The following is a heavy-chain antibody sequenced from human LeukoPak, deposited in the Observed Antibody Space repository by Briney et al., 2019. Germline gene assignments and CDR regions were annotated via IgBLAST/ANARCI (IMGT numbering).Heavy chain of an antibody. Sequence: ASVKVSCKASGYTFTSYDINWVRQATGQGLEWMGWMNPNSGNTGYAQKFQGRVTMTRNTSISTAYMELSSLRSEDTAVYYCARVSAKITWIQLWYYFDYWGQGTLVTVSS. D-gene: IGHD5-18*01. V-gene: IGHV1-8*01. J-gene: IGHJ4*02. CDR3: ARVSAKITWIQLWYYFDY. CDR1: GYTFTSYD. CDR2: MNPNSGNT.